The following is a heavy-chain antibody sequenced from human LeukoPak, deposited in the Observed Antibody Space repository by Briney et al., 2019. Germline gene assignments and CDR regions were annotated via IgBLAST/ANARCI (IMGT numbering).Heavy chain of an antibody. CDR1: GGSISSSSYY. Sequence: SETLSLTCTVSGGSISSSSYYWGWIRQPPGTGLEWIGSIYYSGSTYYNPSLKSRVTISVDTSKNQFSLKLSSVTAADTAVYYCARLDSYYYYMDVWGKGTTVTVSS. CDR2: IYYSGST. V-gene: IGHV4-39*01. CDR3: ARLDSYYYYMDV. J-gene: IGHJ6*03.